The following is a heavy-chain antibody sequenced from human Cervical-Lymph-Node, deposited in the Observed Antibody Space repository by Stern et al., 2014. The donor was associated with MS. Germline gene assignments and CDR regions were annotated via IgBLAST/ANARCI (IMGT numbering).Heavy chain of an antibody. V-gene: IGHV1-8*01. CDR2: MNPDTDNT. D-gene: IGHD4-17*01. CDR1: GYTFTRFD. CDR3: ARAPDNVDYGDFGEIDY. Sequence: MQLVESGAEVKKPGASVKVSCKASGYTFTRFDINWVRQAPGQGLEWMGWMNPDTDNTGYAQKFQGRVTMTRDTSISTAYMELSSLRSEDTAIYYCARAPDNVDYGDFGEIDYWGQGTLVTVSS. J-gene: IGHJ4*02.